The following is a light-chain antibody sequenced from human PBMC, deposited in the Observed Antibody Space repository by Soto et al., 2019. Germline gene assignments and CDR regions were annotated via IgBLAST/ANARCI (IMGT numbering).Light chain of an antibody. CDR1: SSDVGGYNY. CDR3: CSYAGSYV. CDR2: DVS. J-gene: IGLJ1*01. Sequence: QPVRTQPPSASGSHRQSVTISCTGTSSDVGGYNYASWYQQHPGKAPKLMIYDVSKRPSGVPDRFSGSKSGNTASLTISGLQAEDEADYYCCSYAGSYVFGTGTKV. V-gene: IGLV2-11*01.